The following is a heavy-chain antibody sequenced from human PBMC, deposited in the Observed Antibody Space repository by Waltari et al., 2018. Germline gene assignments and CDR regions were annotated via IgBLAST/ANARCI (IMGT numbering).Heavy chain of an antibody. V-gene: IGHV4-34*01. CDR1: GGSFSGYY. D-gene: IGHD6-13*01. J-gene: IGHJ5*02. CDR3: ASHYSSSWVWFDP. CDR2: INHSGST. Sequence: QVQLQQWGAGLLKPSETLSLTCAVYGGSFSGYYWSWIRQPPGKGLEWIGEINHSGSTNYNPSLKSRVTISVDTSKNQFSLKLSSVTAADTAVYYCASHYSSSWVWFDPWGQGTLVTVSS.